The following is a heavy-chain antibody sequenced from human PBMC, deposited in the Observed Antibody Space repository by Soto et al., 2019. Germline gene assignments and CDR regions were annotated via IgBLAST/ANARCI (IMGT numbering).Heavy chain of an antibody. V-gene: IGHV3-30*18. CDR2: ISYDGDNR. D-gene: IGHD1-1*01. CDR1: GCSFSDYG. J-gene: IGHJ6*02. CDR3: AKEKWKAARSYYYGMDV. Sequence: PGGTLRLSCAVSGCSFSDYGMHWVRQAPGKGLEWVAVISYDGDNRYCANSVKGRFTISTDNSKNTLYLQMNSLRSEDTALYYCAKEKWKAARSYYYGMDVWGQGTTVTVSS.